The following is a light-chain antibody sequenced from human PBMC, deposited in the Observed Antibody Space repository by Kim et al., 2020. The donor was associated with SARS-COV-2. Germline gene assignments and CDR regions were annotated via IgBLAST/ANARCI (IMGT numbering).Light chain of an antibody. CDR3: SSFTPTLTPT. J-gene: IGLJ2*01. V-gene: IGLV2-14*03. Sequence: QSALTQPASVSGSPGQSITISCAGSSDDIGTYKFVSWYQQHPGTAPKLIIFDVSHRPSGISHRFSGTKSGTTASLSISDLQPGDEADYYCSSFTPTLTPTFGGGTQLTVL. CDR1: SDDIGTYKF. CDR2: DVS.